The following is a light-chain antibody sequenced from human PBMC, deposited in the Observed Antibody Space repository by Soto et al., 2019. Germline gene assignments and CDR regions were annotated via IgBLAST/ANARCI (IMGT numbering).Light chain of an antibody. CDR2: AAS. CDR3: QQLNSYPRWT. CDR1: QGISSY. J-gene: IGKJ2*02. V-gene: IGKV1-9*01. Sequence: DIPLTQSPSFLSASVGDRVTITCRASQGISSYLAWYQQKPGKAPKLLIYAASTLQSGVPSRFSGSGSGTEFTLTISSLQPGDFATYYCQQLNSYPRWTFGQGTKLEIK.